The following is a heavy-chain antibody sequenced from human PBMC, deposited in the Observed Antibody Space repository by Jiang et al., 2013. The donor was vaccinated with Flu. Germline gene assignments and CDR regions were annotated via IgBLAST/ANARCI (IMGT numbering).Heavy chain of an antibody. V-gene: IGHV6-1*01. Sequence: GSGLVKPSQTLSLTCAISGDSVSSNGVAWNWIRQSPSRGLEWLGRTYYRSKWYNDSALSEKSRITINPDTSKNQFSLQLKSVTPEDTAVYYCARGRSWGYGYEYYYMDVWGKGTTVTVSS. D-gene: IGHD5-18*01. CDR2: TYYRSKWYN. J-gene: IGHJ6*03. CDR1: GDSVSSNGVA. CDR3: ARGRSWGYGYEYYYMDV.